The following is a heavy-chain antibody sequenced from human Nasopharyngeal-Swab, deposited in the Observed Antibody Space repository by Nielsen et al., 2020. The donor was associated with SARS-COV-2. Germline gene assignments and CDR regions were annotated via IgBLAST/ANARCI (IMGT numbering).Heavy chain of an antibody. CDR2: IYYTGST. Sequence: GSLRLSCTVSGGSINSNYWTWIRQSPGKGLEWIVYIYYTGSTNSNPSLKTRVSISVDTSRNQFSLRLSSVTAADTAVYYCARSVSDYTNNDRFDYFDPWGQGSLVTVSS. J-gene: IGHJ5*02. CDR3: ARSVSDYTNNDRFDYFDP. CDR1: GGSINSNY. D-gene: IGHD4-11*01. V-gene: IGHV4-59*01.